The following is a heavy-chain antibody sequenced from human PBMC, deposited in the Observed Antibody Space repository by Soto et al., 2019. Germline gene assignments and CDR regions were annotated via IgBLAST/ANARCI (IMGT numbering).Heavy chain of an antibody. V-gene: IGHV3-23*01. CDR2: ISDPGTST. J-gene: IGHJ3*01. CDR1: GFTFGNYA. CDR3: AKSLVTPSDAFDL. D-gene: IGHD2-21*02. Sequence: LRLSCAASGFTFGNYAMNWVRQAPGKGLEWISSISDPGTSTYYANSVKGRFSMSRDNSKDTLFLQMNRLRADDTAVYFCAKSLVTPSDAFDLWGRGTLVTVSS.